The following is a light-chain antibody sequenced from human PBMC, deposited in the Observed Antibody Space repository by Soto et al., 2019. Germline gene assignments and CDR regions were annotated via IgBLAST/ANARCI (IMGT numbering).Light chain of an antibody. CDR2: WAS. J-gene: IGKJ3*01. CDR1: QSVLYSSNNKNY. Sequence: DIVLTQSPDSLAVSLGERATINCKSSQSVLYSSNNKNYIAWYQQKPGQPPKLLIYWASTLESGVPDRFSVSGYGLDFALTISSLQAEGVSVCYCQPYYSTTITFGPGTKVDIK. V-gene: IGKV4-1*01. CDR3: QPYYSTTIT.